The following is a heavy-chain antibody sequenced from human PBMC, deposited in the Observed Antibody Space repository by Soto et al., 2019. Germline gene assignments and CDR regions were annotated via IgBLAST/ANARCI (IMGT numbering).Heavy chain of an antibody. CDR1: GFNFDSFT. Sequence: PGGSLRLSCVAPGFNFDSFTMNWVRQAPGRGLEWVAMISHTGGMSYYSDSVRGRFTISRDSSKSTLYLQMNGLRDDDTAMYYCATRYSSGWSRYNWFGPWGQGTLVTVSS. CDR2: ISHTGGMS. J-gene: IGHJ5*02. D-gene: IGHD6-19*01. V-gene: IGHV3-23*01. CDR3: ATRYSSGWSRYNWFGP.